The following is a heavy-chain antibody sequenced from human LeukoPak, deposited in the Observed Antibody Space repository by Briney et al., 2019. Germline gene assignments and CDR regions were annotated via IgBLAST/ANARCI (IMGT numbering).Heavy chain of an antibody. J-gene: IGHJ4*02. Sequence: PGGSLRLSCAASGFTFSSYEMNWVRQAPGKGLEWVSYISSSGSTIYYADSVKGRFTISRDNAKNSLYLQMNSLRAEDTAVYYCARDHDSSGYYYGIDYWGQGTLVTVSS. D-gene: IGHD3-22*01. V-gene: IGHV3-48*03. CDR3: ARDHDSSGYYYGIDY. CDR2: ISSSGSTI. CDR1: GFTFSSYE.